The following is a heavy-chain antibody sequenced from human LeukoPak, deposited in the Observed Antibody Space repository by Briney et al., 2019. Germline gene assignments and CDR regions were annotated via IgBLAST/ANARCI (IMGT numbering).Heavy chain of an antibody. D-gene: IGHD3-10*01. Sequence: GGSLRLSCAASGFTFSNAWMSWVRQAPGKGLEWVSYISSSSSTIYYADSVEGRFTISRDNAKNSLYLQMNSLRAEDTAVYYCARFLFPEYYYGSGSYYAYWGQGTLVTVSS. V-gene: IGHV3-48*01. J-gene: IGHJ4*02. CDR1: GFTFSNAW. CDR2: ISSSSSTI. CDR3: ARFLFPEYYYGSGSYYAY.